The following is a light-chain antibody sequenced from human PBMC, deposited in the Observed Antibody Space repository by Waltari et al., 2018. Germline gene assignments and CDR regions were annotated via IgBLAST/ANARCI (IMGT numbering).Light chain of an antibody. Sequence: SYVVTQPPSVSVAPGETETSTGGGENMGTYSVHWYQQKAGQAPVLGIFYDRDRPSGIPDRFSGSNSGNTATLTISRVEAGDEARYYCHVWHPHVDPGVFGTGTEVTVL. J-gene: IGLJ1*01. CDR3: HVWHPHVDPGV. CDR2: YDR. CDR1: NMGTYS. V-gene: IGLV3-21*04.